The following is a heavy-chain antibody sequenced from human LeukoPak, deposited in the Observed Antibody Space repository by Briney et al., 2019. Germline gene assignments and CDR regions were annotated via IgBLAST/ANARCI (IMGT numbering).Heavy chain of an antibody. CDR2: INNDGSST. J-gene: IGHJ5*02. CDR1: GFTSSSYW. D-gene: IGHD6-13*01. Sequence: GGPLRLSCAASGFTSSSYWMHWVRQAPGKGLVWVSRINNDGSSTSYADSVKGRFTISRDNAKNTLYLQMNSLRAEDTAVYYCARPTKEGSSWYWWFDPWGQGTLVTVSS. V-gene: IGHV3-74*01. CDR3: ARPTKEGSSWYWWFDP.